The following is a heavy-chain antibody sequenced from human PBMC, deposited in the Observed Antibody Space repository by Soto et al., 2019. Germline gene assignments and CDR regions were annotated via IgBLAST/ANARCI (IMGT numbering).Heavy chain of an antibody. V-gene: IGHV1-69*13. CDR3: ARGSHYYDSSGYYYGSASNAEYFQH. CDR2: IIPIFGTA. CDR1: GGTFSSYA. D-gene: IGHD3-22*01. Sequence: ASVKVSCKASGGTFSSYAISWVRQAPGQGLEWMGGIIPIFGTANYAQKFQGRVTITADESTSTAYMELSSLRSEDTAVYYCARGSHYYDSSGYYYGSASNAEYFQHWGQGTLVTVSS. J-gene: IGHJ1*01.